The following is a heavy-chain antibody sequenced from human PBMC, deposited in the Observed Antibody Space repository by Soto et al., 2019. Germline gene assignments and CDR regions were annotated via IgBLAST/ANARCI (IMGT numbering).Heavy chain of an antibody. CDR3: AKAQEASGNVNSYLDY. J-gene: IGHJ4*02. CDR1: GFTFSNYA. V-gene: IGHV3-23*01. D-gene: IGHD2-15*01. CDR2: ITGSGDVS. Sequence: VQLLQSGGGLIQPGGSLRLSCTTSGFTFSNYAMSWGRQAPGKGLEGVSVITGSGDVSYVTDRFKCRFTVSSDNSKNTLFLVMSSLRADDTAVYFCAKAQEASGNVNSYLDYWGQGIRVTVSP.